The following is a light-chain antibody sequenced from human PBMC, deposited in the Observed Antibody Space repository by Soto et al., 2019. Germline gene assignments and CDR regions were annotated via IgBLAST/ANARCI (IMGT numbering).Light chain of an antibody. V-gene: IGKV1-5*01. CDR1: QSISSW. CDR2: AAS. Sequence: DIQMTQSPSTLSASVGDRVTITCRASQSISSWLAWYQQKPGTAPKLLIYAASTLQGGVPSRFSGSGSGTDFTLTISSLQPEDFATYYCQQYDSVLGTFGPGTKVDIK. CDR3: QQYDSVLGT. J-gene: IGKJ1*01.